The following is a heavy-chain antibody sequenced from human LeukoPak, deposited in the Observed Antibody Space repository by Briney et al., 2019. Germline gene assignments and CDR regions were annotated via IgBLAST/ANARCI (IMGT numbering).Heavy chain of an antibody. CDR2: ISSSSSYI. CDR3: ARGVVAGTFDY. J-gene: IGHJ4*02. D-gene: IGHD6-19*01. Sequence: PGGSLRLSCAASGFTFSSYNMNWVRQAPGKGVEGVSSISSSSSYIYYADSVKGRFTISRDNAKNSLYLQMNSLRAEDTAVYYCARGVVAGTFDYWGQGTLVTVSS. V-gene: IGHV3-21*01. CDR1: GFTFSSYN.